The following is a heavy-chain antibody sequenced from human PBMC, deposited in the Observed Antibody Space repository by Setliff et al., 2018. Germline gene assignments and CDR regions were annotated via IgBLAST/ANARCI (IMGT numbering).Heavy chain of an antibody. V-gene: IGHV4-4*07. J-gene: IGHJ6*03. D-gene: IGHD5-18*01. CDR3: ARDRRGYSYGSLGYYYYYMDV. Sequence: SETLSLTCTVSGGSISSYYWSWIRQPAGKGLEWIGRIYTSGSTNYNPSLKSRVTMSVDTSKNQFSLKLSSVTAAGTAVYYCARDRRGYSYGSLGYYYYYMDVWGKGTTVTVSS. CDR2: IYTSGST. CDR1: GGSISSYY.